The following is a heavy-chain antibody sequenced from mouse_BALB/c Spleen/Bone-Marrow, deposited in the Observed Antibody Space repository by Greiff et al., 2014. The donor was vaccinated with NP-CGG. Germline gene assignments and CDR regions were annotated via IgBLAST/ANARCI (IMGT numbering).Heavy chain of an antibody. Sequence: VQLQQSGPGLVAPSQSLSITCTVSGFSLTDFGVSWIRQPPGKGLEWLGVIWGGGSTYYNSSLKSRLSISKDNSKSQVFLKMNNLKTDATAMYYCAKHTLRYYAMDYWGQGTSVTVSS. V-gene: IGHV2-6-5*01. CDR2: IWGGGST. CDR1: GFSLTDFG. CDR3: AKHTLRYYAMDY. D-gene: IGHD1-1*01. J-gene: IGHJ4*01.